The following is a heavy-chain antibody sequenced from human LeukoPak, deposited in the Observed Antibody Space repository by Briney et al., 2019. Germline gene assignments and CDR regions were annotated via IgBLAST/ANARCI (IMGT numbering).Heavy chain of an antibody. J-gene: IGHJ4*02. CDR2: INHSGST. CDR3: ARIRGYSYGY. CDR1: GGSFSGYY. D-gene: IGHD5-18*01. V-gene: IGHV4-34*01. Sequence: SETLSLTCAVSGGSFSGYYWSWIRQPPGKGLEWIGEINHSGSTNYNPSLKSRVTISVDTSKNQFSLKLSSVTAADTAVYYCARIRGYSYGYWGQGTLVTVSS.